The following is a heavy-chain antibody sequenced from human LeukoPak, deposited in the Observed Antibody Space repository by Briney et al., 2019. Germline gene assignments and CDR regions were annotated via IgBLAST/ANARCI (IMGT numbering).Heavy chain of an antibody. V-gene: IGHV1-2*06. CDR2: INPNSGGT. J-gene: IGHJ4*02. CDR3: ARMYYDFWSGYEGDY. Sequence: ASVKVPCKASGYTFTGYYMHWVRQAPGQGLEWIGRINPNSGGTNYAQKFQGRVTMTRDTSISTAYMELSRLRSDDTAVYYCARMYYDFWSGYEGDYWGQGTLVTVSS. CDR1: GYTFTGYY. D-gene: IGHD3-3*01.